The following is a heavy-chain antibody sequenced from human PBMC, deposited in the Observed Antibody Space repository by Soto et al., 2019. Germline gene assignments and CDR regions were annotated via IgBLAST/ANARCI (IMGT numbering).Heavy chain of an antibody. D-gene: IGHD6-19*01. CDR1: GGSISSSNW. V-gene: IGHV4-4*02. J-gene: IGHJ4*02. CDR2: IYHSGST. CDR3: ARGDSSGWYSFDY. Sequence: SETLSLTCAVSGGSISSSNWWSWVRQPPGKGLEWIGEIYHSGSTNYNPSLKSRVTISVDKSKNQFSLKLSSVTAADTAVYYCARGDSSGWYSFDYWGQGTLVTVSS.